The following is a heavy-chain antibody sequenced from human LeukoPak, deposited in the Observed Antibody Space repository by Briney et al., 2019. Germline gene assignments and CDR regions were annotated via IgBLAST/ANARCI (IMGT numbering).Heavy chain of an antibody. CDR2: INHSGST. D-gene: IGHD3-10*01. J-gene: IGHJ5*02. CDR1: GGSFSGCY. V-gene: IGHV4-34*01. CDR3: ARVTWSTYYYGSGSSHNWFDP. Sequence: SSETLSLTCAVYGGSFSGCYWSWIRQPPGKGLEWIGEINHSGSTNYNPSLKSRVTISVDTSKNQFSLKLSSVTAADTAVYYCARVTWSTYYYGSGSSHNWFDPWGQGTLVTVSS.